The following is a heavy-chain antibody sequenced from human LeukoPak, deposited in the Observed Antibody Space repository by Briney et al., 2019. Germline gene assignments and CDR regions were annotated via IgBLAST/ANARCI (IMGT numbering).Heavy chain of an antibody. Sequence: SLRLSXAASGFVFSNYDMHWVRQAPGKGLEWVAIIWLDGSATYYGDSVKGRFTVSRDNSNNTLYLQMNSLRVEDTAVYYCARDLNREDFDYWGQGTLVAVSS. V-gene: IGHV3-33*01. CDR2: IWLDGSAT. J-gene: IGHJ4*02. D-gene: IGHD1-14*01. CDR3: ARDLNREDFDY. CDR1: GFVFSNYD.